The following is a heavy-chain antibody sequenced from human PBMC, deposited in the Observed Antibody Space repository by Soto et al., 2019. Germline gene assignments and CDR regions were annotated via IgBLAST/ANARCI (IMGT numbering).Heavy chain of an antibody. D-gene: IGHD2-15*01. J-gene: IGHJ4*02. CDR1: GGSITTGGYY. CDR2: RYYSEST. CDR3: SRTKCNGGNCYSGSFDY. V-gene: IGHV4-31*03. Sequence: SETLSLTCTVSGGSITTGGYYWSWIRQLPGKGLEWIGHRYYSESTYYNPSLKSRVSISLDTSKNQFSLKLSFVTAADTAMYYLSRTKCNGGNCYSGSFDYWGQGTPVTVSS.